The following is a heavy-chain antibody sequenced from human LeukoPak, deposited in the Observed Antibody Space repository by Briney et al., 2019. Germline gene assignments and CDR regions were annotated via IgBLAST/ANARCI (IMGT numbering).Heavy chain of an antibody. CDR2: ISGSGGST. Sequence: GGSLRLSCAASGFTFSSYAMSWVRQPPGKGLEWVSAISGSGGSTYYADSVKGRFTISRDNSKNTLYLQMNSLRTEDTAVYYCAKERCSGGSCYSGPQFDPWGQGTLVTVSS. D-gene: IGHD2-15*01. CDR3: AKERCSGGSCYSGPQFDP. V-gene: IGHV3-23*01. J-gene: IGHJ5*02. CDR1: GFTFSSYA.